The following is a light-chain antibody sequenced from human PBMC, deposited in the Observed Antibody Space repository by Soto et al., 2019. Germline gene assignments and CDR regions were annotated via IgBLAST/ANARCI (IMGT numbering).Light chain of an antibody. V-gene: IGKV3-11*01. CDR2: DAS. Sequence: ENVLTQSPATLSLSPGERATLSCGASQSVSSNLAWYQQKPGQAPRLLIYDASNRATGIPVMFSGSGSGTDFTLTISSLEPEDSAVYYCQQRSNWPTFGQGTRLEIK. CDR1: QSVSSN. J-gene: IGKJ5*01. CDR3: QQRSNWPT.